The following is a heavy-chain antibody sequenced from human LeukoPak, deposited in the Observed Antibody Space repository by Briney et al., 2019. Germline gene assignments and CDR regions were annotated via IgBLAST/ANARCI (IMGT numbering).Heavy chain of an antibody. V-gene: IGHV5-51*01. J-gene: IGHJ3*02. Sequence: GESLQISCKGSGYSVATYWIGWVRQMPGKGLEWMGIIYPDDSDTRYSPSLQGQVTISADKSISTAYLQWSSLKASDTAIYYCARGAPIGQDAFDIWGQGTMVTVSS. CDR1: GYSVATYW. CDR2: IYPDDSDT. D-gene: IGHD1-26*01. CDR3: ARGAPIGQDAFDI.